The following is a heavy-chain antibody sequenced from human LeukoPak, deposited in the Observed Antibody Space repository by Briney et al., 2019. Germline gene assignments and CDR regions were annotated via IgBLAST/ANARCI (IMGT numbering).Heavy chain of an antibody. D-gene: IGHD3-22*01. CDR1: GFTFDDYG. V-gene: IGHV3-20*04. J-gene: IGHJ4*02. CDR3: ARDRYYDSSGTPV. CDR2: INWNGGST. Sequence: PGGSLRLSCAASGFTFDDYGMSWVRQAPGKGLEWVSGINWNGGSTGYADSVKGRFTISRVNAKNSLYLLMNSLRAEDTALYYCARDRYYDSSGTPVWGQGTLVTVSS.